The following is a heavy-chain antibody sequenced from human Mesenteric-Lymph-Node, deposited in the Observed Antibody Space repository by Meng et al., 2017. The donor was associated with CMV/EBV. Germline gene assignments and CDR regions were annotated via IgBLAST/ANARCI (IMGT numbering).Heavy chain of an antibody. J-gene: IGHJ5*02. CDR3: ARSRFDCSGGSCYSSSWFDP. V-gene: IGHV4-4*02. D-gene: IGHD2-15*01. CDR1: GGSISSSNW. CDR2: IYHSGST. Sequence: SETLSLTCAVSGGSISSSNWWSWVRQPPGKGLEWIGEIYHSGSTSYNPSLKSRVTISVDKSKNQFSLKLSSVTAADTAVYYCARSRFDCSGGSCYSSSWFDPWGQGTLVTVSS.